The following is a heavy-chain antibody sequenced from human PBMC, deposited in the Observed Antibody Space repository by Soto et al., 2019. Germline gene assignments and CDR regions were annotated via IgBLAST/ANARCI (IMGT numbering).Heavy chain of an antibody. CDR1: GGSISSSNW. CDR3: ATSSSGLYPPY. J-gene: IGHJ4*02. D-gene: IGHD6-19*01. V-gene: IGHV4-4*02. CDR2: IYHTGST. Sequence: QVQLQEAGPGLVKPSGTLSLTCAVSGGSISSSNWWSWVRQPPGKGLEWIGEIYHTGSTNYNPSLKIRVTISVDKSKNQFSLKLSSVTAADTAVYYCATSSSGLYPPYWGQGTLVTVSS.